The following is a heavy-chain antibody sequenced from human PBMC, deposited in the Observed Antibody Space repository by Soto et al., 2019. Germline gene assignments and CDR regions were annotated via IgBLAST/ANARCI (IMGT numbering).Heavy chain of an antibody. CDR3: ARVGLQSSRRRIVNAFDI. CDR1: DGSFSGCY. Sequence: QVQLQQWGAGLLKPSETLSLTCAVYDGSFSGCYWSWIRQPPGKGLEWIGEINHSGSTNYNPSLKRRVTISVDTSQNQFALKLNSVTATDTAVYYCARVGLQSSRRRIVNAFDIWSQGTMVTVSS. CDR2: INHSGST. D-gene: IGHD1-26*01. V-gene: IGHV4-34*01. J-gene: IGHJ3*02.